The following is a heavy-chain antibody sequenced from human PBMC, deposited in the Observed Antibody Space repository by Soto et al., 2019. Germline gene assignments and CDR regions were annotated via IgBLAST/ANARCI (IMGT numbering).Heavy chain of an antibody. CDR3: AKGDCSGGRCYRGFDY. V-gene: IGHV3-23*01. J-gene: IGHJ4*02. CDR2: VSASGSIT. Sequence: EVQVLECGGGLVQPGGSLRLSCAASGFTFSSFAMSWVRQAPGKGLEWVSGVSASGSITSYADSAKGRFTISRDNAKNIVFLQMNSLRAEDRAVYFCAKGDCSGGRCYRGFDYWGQGTLVTVSS. D-gene: IGHD2-15*01. CDR1: GFTFSSFA.